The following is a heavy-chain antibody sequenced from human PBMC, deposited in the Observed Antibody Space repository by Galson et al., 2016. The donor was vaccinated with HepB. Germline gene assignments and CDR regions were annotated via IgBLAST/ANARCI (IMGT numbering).Heavy chain of an antibody. Sequence: SCKASGYTFITYGISWVRQAPGQGLEWMGWISNYNGNTNYAQKFQGRVTMTTDISTSTAYMEMRTLRSDDTAVYYCAKENYGTYDFLFGDYKGSGDFDGWGQGTLVTVSS. CDR1: GYTFITYG. J-gene: IGHJ4*02. V-gene: IGHV1-18*01. CDR2: ISNYNGNT. D-gene: IGHD3-9*01. CDR3: AKENYGTYDFLFGDYKGSGDFDG.